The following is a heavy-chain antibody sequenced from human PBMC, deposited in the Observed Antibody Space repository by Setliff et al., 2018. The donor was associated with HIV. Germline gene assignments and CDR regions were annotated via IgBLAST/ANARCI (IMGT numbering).Heavy chain of an antibody. CDR1: GGSISRGDYY. J-gene: IGHJ4*02. Sequence: SETLSLTCTVSGGSISRGDYYWNWIRQPAGKGLEWIGHIYTSGSTNYNPSLKSRVTISVDTSKNQFSLKLSSVTAADTAVYYCARGGTMVRGVILNWGQGTLVTVSS. V-gene: IGHV4-61*09. CDR3: ARGGTMVRGVILN. CDR2: IYTSGST. D-gene: IGHD3-10*01.